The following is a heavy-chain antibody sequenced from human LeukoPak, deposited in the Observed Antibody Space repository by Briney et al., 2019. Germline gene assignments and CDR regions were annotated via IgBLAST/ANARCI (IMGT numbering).Heavy chain of an antibody. CDR2: ISTSGST. Sequence: SETLSLTCTVSGDSISSYYWTWFRQPAGKGLNWIGRISTSGSTNYNPSLKSRVTMSLDTSKNQFSLKLSSVTAADTAVYHCARGGSGSYSAFDIWGQGTMVTVSS. V-gene: IGHV4-4*07. J-gene: IGHJ3*02. D-gene: IGHD1-26*01. CDR3: ARGGSGSYSAFDI. CDR1: GDSISSYY.